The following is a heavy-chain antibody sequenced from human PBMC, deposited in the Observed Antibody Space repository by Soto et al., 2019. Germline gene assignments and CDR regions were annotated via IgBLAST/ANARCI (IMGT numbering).Heavy chain of an antibody. CDR1: GFTFDDYA. CDR2: ISWNSGSI. Sequence: EVQLVESGGGLVQPGRSLRLSCAASGFTFDDYAMHWVRQAPGKGLEWVSGISWNSGSIGYADSVKGRFTISRDNAKNSLYLQMNSLGAEDTALYYCAKDNYDILTGYSHSYYYGMDVWGQGTTVTVSS. D-gene: IGHD3-9*01. CDR3: AKDNYDILTGYSHSYYYGMDV. V-gene: IGHV3-9*01. J-gene: IGHJ6*02.